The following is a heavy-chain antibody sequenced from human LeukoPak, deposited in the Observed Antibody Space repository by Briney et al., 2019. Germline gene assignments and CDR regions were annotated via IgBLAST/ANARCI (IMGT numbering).Heavy chain of an antibody. V-gene: IGHV4-4*07. CDR1: GSSISSYY. CDR2: IYSSGIT. CDR3: AGEAATPNFDR. D-gene: IGHD2-15*01. Sequence: PSETLSLTCSVSGSSISSYYWSWIRQPAGKGLEWIGRIYSSGITIYNPSLESRVTVSVDTSKNQFSLKLTSVTAADTAVYYCAGEAATPNFDRWGQGTLITVSS. J-gene: IGHJ4*02.